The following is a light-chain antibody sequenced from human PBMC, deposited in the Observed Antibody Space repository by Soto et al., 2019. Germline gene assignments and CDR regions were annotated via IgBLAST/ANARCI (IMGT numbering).Light chain of an antibody. J-gene: IGKJ5*01. V-gene: IGKV1-12*01. CDR1: QEIRTW. CDR3: QHATTFPIT. CDR2: GAS. Sequence: QMTQSPSSVSAYVGDRVTITCRAMQEIRTWLAWYQQKPGKAPKILIYGASTLQSGVPSRFSGSGSGTYFTLTISSLQPEDSATYYCQHATTFPITFGQGTRLEIK.